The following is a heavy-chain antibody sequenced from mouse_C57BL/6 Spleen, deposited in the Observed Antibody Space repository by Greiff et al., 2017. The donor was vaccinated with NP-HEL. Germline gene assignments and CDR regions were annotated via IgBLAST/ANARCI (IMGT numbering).Heavy chain of an antibody. CDR2: IYWDDDK. V-gene: IGHV8-12*01. J-gene: IGHJ1*03. D-gene: IGHD2-4*01. Sequence: QVTLKESGPGILQPSQTLSLTCSFSGFSLSTSGMGVSWISQPSGQGLEWLAHIYWDDDKRYNPSLKSRLLISKDTSRNQVFLKITSVDTADTATYYFARAEGDYYDYPYWYFDVWGTGTTVTVSS. CDR1: GFSLSTSGMG. CDR3: ARAEGDYYDYPYWYFDV.